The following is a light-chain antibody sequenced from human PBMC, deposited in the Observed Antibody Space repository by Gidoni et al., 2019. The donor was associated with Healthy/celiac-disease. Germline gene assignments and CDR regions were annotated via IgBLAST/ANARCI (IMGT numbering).Light chain of an antibody. CDR3: QQYGSWLT. Sequence: EIVLTQSPGTLSLSTGERATLSCRASQSVSSSYLAWYQQKPGQAPRLLIYGASSRATGIPDRFSGSGSGTDFTLTISRLEPEDFAVYYCQQYGSWLTFGGGTKVEIK. J-gene: IGKJ4*01. CDR1: QSVSSSY. V-gene: IGKV3-20*01. CDR2: GAS.